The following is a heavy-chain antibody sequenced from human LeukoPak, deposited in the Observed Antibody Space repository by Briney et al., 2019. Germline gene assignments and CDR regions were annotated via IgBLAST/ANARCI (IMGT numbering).Heavy chain of an antibody. V-gene: IGHV1-24*01. J-gene: IGHJ4*02. CDR3: ATSPRLDYYFDY. D-gene: IGHD3-16*01. CDR2: FDPEDGET. CDR1: GYTLTELS. Sequence: ASVKVSCKVSGYTLTELSMHWVRQAPGKGLEWMGGFDPEDGETIYAQKFQGRVTMTEDTSTDTAYMELSSLRFEDTAVYYCATSPRLDYYFDYWGQGTLVTVSS.